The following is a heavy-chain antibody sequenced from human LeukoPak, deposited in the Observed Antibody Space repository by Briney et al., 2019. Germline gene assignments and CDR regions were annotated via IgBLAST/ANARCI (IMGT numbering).Heavy chain of an antibody. CDR3: ARGRGDSKGTSFDF. D-gene: IGHD3-22*01. CDR1: GGSMNNYY. V-gene: IGHV4-59*01. Sequence: PSETLSLTCSVSGGSMNNYYWSWIRQSPGKGLEWVGYIYHTGSATYKHSLKIRVSLSLDTSKNQFSLRLNSVTAADAAVYYCARGRGDSKGTSFDFWGQGTLVTVSS. J-gene: IGHJ4*02. CDR2: IYHTGSA.